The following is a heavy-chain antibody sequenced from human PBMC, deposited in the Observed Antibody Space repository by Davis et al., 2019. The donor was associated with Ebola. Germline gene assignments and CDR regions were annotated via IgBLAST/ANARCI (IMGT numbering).Heavy chain of an antibody. CDR2: ISSSGSTI. D-gene: IGHD3-10*01. J-gene: IGHJ5*02. Sequence: GESLKISCAASGFTFSSYEMNWVRQAPGKGLEWVSYISSSGSTIYYADSVKGRFTISRDNAKNSLYLQMNSLRAEDTAVYYCARDYGSGSYSFWFDPWGQGTLVTVSS. V-gene: IGHV3-48*03. CDR1: GFTFSSYE. CDR3: ARDYGSGSYSFWFDP.